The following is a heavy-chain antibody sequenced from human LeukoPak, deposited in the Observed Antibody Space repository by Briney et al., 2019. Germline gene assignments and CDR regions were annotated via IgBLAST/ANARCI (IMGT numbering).Heavy chain of an antibody. CDR1: GFTFSGSA. V-gene: IGHV3-73*01. CDR2: IRSKANSYAT. CDR3: YTYYYGSGSYNPPFYFDY. Sequence: GSLRLSCAASGFTFSGSAMHRVRQASGKGLEWVGRIRSKANSYATAYAASVKGRFTISRDDSKNTAYLQMNSLKTEDTAVYYCYTYYYGSGSYNPPFYFDYWGQGTLVTVSS. D-gene: IGHD3-10*01. J-gene: IGHJ4*02.